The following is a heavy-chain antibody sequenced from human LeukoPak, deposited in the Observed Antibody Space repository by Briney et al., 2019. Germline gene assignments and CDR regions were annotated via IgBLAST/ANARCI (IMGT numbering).Heavy chain of an antibody. J-gene: IGHJ4*02. CDR1: GGTFSSYA. V-gene: IGHV1-69*04. CDR3: ARAAVGATRYYFDY. D-gene: IGHD1-26*01. Sequence: RASVTVSCKASGGTFSSYAISWVRQAPGQGLEWMGRIIPILGIANYAQKFQGRVTITADKSTSTAYMELSSLRSEDTAVYYCARAAVGATRYYFDYWGQGTLVTVSS. CDR2: IIPILGIA.